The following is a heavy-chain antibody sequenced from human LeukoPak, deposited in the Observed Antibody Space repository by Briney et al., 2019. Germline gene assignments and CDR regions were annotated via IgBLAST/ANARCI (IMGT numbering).Heavy chain of an antibody. D-gene: IGHD3-22*01. J-gene: IGHJ4*02. Sequence: GESLKISCKGSGYSFTSYWIGWVRQTPGKGLEWMGLIYPGDSDTRYSPSFQGQVTISADKSISTAYLQWSSLKASDTAMYYCARVYDSSGYYLDYFDYRGQGTLVTVSS. CDR1: GYSFTSYW. CDR2: IYPGDSDT. V-gene: IGHV5-51*01. CDR3: ARVYDSSGYYLDYFDY.